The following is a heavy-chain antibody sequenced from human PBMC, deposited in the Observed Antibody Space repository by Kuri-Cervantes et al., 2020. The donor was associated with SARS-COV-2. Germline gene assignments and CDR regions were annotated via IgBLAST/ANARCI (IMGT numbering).Heavy chain of an antibody. V-gene: IGHV3-30*18. Sequence: GESLKISCAASGFTFSSYGMYWVRQAPGKGLEWVAVISNNGSNKYYADSVKGRFTISRDNSKITLYLQMNSLRAEDTSVYYGAKYQDEYSSSWLDSWGQGTLVTVSS. D-gene: IGHD6-6*01. CDR2: ISNNGSNK. J-gene: IGHJ5*01. CDR3: AKYQDEYSSSWLDS. CDR1: GFTFSSYG.